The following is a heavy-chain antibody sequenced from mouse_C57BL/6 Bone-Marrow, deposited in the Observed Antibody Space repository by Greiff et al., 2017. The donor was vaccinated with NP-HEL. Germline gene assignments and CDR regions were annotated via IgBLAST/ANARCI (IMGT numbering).Heavy chain of an antibody. Sequence: EVQLQQSGTVLARPGASVKMSCKTSGYTFTSYWMHWVTQRPGPGLEWIGALYPGNSDTSYNQKFKGKAKLTAVTSASTAYMELSSLTNEDSAVYYCTNLLYYGSRNFDDWGQGTTRTVSS. V-gene: IGHV1-5*01. D-gene: IGHD1-1*01. CDR3: TNLLYYGSRNFDD. CDR2: LYPGNSDT. CDR1: GYTFTSYW. J-gene: IGHJ2*01.